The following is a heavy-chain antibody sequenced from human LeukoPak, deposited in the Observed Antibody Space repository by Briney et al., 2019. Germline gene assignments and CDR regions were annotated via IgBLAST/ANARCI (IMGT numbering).Heavy chain of an antibody. CDR3: AKKVSSYFDY. CDR2: ISWNSGSI. CDR1: GFTFDDYA. D-gene: IGHD6-13*01. Sequence: GRSLRFSCAASGFTFDDYAMHWVRQAPGKGLEWVSGISWNSGSIGYADSVKGRFTISRDNAKNSLYLQMNSLRAEDTALYYCAKKVSSYFDYWGQGTLVTVSS. V-gene: IGHV3-9*01. J-gene: IGHJ4*02.